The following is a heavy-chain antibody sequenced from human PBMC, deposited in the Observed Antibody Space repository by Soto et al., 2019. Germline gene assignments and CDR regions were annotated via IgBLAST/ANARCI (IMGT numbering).Heavy chain of an antibody. CDR2: IYYSGST. D-gene: IGHD3-22*01. CDR3: ARAEMIVVVIAFDY. CDR1: GGSISSSSYY. Sequence: PSETLSLTCTVSGGSISSSSYYWGRIRPPPGKGLEWIGSIYYSGSTYYNPSLKSRVTISVDTSKNQFSLKLSSVTAADTAVYYCARAEMIVVVIAFDYWGQGTLVTVSS. J-gene: IGHJ4*02. V-gene: IGHV4-39*01.